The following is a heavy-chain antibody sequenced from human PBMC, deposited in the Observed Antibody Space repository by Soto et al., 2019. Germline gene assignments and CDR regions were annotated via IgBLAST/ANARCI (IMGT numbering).Heavy chain of an antibody. CDR3: ARARGGIAVAGTGYFDY. V-gene: IGHV3-53*04. Sequence: GGSLRLSCAASGFTVSSNYMSWVRQAPGKGLEWVSVIYSGGSTYYADSVKGRFTISRHNSKNTLYLQMNSLRAEDMAVYYCARARGGIAVAGTGYFDYWGQGTLVTVSS. CDR1: GFTVSSNY. CDR2: IYSGGST. J-gene: IGHJ4*02. D-gene: IGHD6-19*01.